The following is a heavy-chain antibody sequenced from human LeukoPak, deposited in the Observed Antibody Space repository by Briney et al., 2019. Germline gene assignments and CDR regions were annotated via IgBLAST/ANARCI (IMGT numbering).Heavy chain of an antibody. Sequence: GASVKVSCKASGGTFSSYAISWVRQAPGQGLEWMGGIIPIFGTANYAQKFQGRVTITTDESTSTAYMELSSLRSEDTAVYYCASSETSPRNDYYYYYMDVWGKGTTVTVSS. V-gene: IGHV1-69*05. J-gene: IGHJ6*03. CDR1: GGTFSSYA. CDR3: ASSETSPRNDYYYYYMDV. CDR2: IIPIFGTA.